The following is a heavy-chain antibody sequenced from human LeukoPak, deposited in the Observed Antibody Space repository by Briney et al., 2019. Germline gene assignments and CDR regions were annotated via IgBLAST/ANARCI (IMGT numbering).Heavy chain of an antibody. Sequence: SETLSLTCAVYGGSFSDYYWSWIRQPPGRGLEWIGEINHSGSTNYNPSLKSRVTISVDTSKNQFSLKLSSVTAADTAVYYCARASLRFSYAFDIWGQGTMVTVSS. CDR2: INHSGST. V-gene: IGHV4-34*01. CDR1: GGSFSDYY. J-gene: IGHJ3*02. CDR3: ARASLRFSYAFDI. D-gene: IGHD3-3*01.